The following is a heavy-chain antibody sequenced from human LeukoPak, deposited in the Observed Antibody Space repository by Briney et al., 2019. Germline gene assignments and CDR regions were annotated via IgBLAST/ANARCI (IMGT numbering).Heavy chain of an antibody. CDR3: ARDGGSSWYRRYYYYGMDV. CDR2: ISSSSSYI. Sequence: GGSLRLSCAASGFTFSSYSMNWVRQAPGKGLEWVSSISSSSSYIYYADSVKGRFTISRDNAKDSLYLQMNSLRAEDTAVYYCARDGGSSWYRRYYYYGMDVWGQGTTVTVS. D-gene: IGHD6-13*01. J-gene: IGHJ6*02. V-gene: IGHV3-21*01. CDR1: GFTFSSYS.